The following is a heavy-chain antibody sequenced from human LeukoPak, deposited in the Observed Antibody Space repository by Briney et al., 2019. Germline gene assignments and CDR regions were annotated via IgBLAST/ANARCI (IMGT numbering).Heavy chain of an antibody. CDR1: GGSITGSRYY. Sequence: PSETLSLTCTVSGGSITGSRYYWGWIRQPPGKGLEWLGNIYYSGSIDHNPSLKSRLTISLDTSKNQFSLKLSSVTAADTAVYYCATPSGNAYDVWGQGTMVTGSS. CDR2: IYYSGSI. V-gene: IGHV4-39*07. D-gene: IGHD3-10*01. J-gene: IGHJ3*01. CDR3: ATPSGNAYDV.